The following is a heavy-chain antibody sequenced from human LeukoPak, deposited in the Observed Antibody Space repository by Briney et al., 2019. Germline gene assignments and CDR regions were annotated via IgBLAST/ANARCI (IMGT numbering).Heavy chain of an antibody. D-gene: IGHD2-15*01. J-gene: IGHJ6*02. CDR2: ISYDGSNK. CDR3: AKDRVYCSGGSCYSYYGMDV. Sequence: GGSLRLSCAASGFTFSSYGMHWVRQAPGKGLEWVAVISYDGSNKYYADSVKGQFTISRDNSKNTLYLQMNSLRAEDTAVYYCAKDRVYCSGGSCYSYYGMDVWGQGTTVTVSS. CDR1: GFTFSSYG. V-gene: IGHV3-30*18.